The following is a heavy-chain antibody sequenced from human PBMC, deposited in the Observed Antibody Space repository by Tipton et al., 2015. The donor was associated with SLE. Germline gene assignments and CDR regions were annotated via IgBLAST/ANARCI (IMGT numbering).Heavy chain of an antibody. D-gene: IGHD6-6*01. CDR2: IYYSGST. CDR3: ARIAAREGYYYYYMDV. CDR1: GGSISSGGYY. Sequence: LRLSCTVSGGSISSGGYYWSWIRQHPGKGLEWIGYIYYSGSTYYNPSLKSRVTISVDTSKNQFSLKLSSVTAADTAVYYCARIAAREGYYYYYMDVWGKGTTVTVSS. J-gene: IGHJ6*03. V-gene: IGHV4-31*02.